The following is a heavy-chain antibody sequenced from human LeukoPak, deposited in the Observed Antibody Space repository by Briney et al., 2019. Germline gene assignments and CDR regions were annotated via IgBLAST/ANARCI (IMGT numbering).Heavy chain of an antibody. V-gene: IGHV4-4*07. Sequence: PSETLSLTCTVSGGSISGYYWSWIRQPAGRGLEWIGRIYSSGSPNYNPSLKSRVTMSVDPSQNQFSLKLSSVTAADTAVYYCAREGAGRVWFGELFTSYNWFDPWGQRTLVTASS. J-gene: IGHJ5*02. D-gene: IGHD3-10*01. CDR2: IYSSGSP. CDR3: AREGAGRVWFGELFTSYNWFDP. CDR1: GGSISGYY.